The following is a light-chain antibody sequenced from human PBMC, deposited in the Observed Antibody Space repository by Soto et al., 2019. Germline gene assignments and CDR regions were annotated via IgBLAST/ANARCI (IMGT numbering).Light chain of an antibody. CDR1: SSDVGNYNY. J-gene: IGLJ2*01. CDR2: EVT. V-gene: IGLV2-8*01. Sequence: QSALTQPPSASGSPGQSVTISCTGTSSDVGNYNYVSWYQQHPGKAPKLMIYEVTKRPSGVPDRFSGSKSGNTSSLTSSGLQGEEEDDYCCSSSAGSKTVFGGGTKLTVL. CDR3: SSSAGSKTV.